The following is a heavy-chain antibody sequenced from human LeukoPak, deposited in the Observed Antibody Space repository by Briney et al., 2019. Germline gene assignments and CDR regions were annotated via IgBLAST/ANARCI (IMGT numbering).Heavy chain of an antibody. CDR2: IIAGNGNT. Sequence: GASVKVSCKASGYIFTSYAMHWVRQAPGQRLEWMGWIIAGNGNTKYSQRFQGRVTITRDTSASTAYMELSSLRSDDTAVYYCARDCSGGPPGWFDPWGQGTLVTVST. J-gene: IGHJ5*02. D-gene: IGHD2-15*01. CDR3: ARDCSGGPPGWFDP. CDR1: GYIFTSYA. V-gene: IGHV1-3*01.